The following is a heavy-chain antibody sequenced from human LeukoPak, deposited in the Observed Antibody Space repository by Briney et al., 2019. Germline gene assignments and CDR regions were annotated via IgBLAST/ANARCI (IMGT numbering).Heavy chain of an antibody. D-gene: IGHD3-16*02. Sequence: SETLSLTCTVSGDSIRSGGYYWSWIRQHPGKGLEWIGFIYYSGSTYYNPSLKSRLTILLDTSKNQFSLKLRSVTAADTAVYYCASARSGFIDYYYYYMDVSGKGTTVTVSS. J-gene: IGHJ6*03. CDR3: ASARSGFIDYYYYYMDV. V-gene: IGHV4-31*03. CDR2: IYYSGST. CDR1: GDSIRSGGYY.